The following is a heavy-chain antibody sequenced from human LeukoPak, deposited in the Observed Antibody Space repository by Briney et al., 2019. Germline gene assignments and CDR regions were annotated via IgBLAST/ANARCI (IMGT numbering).Heavy chain of an antibody. CDR1: GYILSSYW. CDR3: ARHQYYYDTRAYYIDY. Sequence: GESLKISCKGSGYILSSYWIGWARQMPGKGLEWMGIIYPGGSDTRYSPPFQGQVTISADKSISTAYVQWNSLRASDTAMYYCARHQYYYDTRAYYIDYWGQGTLVTVST. D-gene: IGHD3-22*01. V-gene: IGHV5-51*01. CDR2: IYPGGSDT. J-gene: IGHJ4*02.